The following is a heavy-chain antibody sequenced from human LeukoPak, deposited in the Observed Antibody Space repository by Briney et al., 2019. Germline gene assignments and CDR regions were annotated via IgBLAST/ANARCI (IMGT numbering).Heavy chain of an antibody. Sequence: GGSLKLSCAASGFTFSGSAMHWVRQASGKGLELVGRIRSKANSYATAYAASVKGRFTISRDDSKNTAYLQMNSLKTEDTAVYYCTTQHDFWSGYSLYYYYYYMDVWGKGTTVTVSS. CDR3: TTQHDFWSGYSLYYYYYYMDV. CDR1: GFTFSGSA. D-gene: IGHD3-3*01. J-gene: IGHJ6*03. V-gene: IGHV3-73*01. CDR2: IRSKANSYAT.